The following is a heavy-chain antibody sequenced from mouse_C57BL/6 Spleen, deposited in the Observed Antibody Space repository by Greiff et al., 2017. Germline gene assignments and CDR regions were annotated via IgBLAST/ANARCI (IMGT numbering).Heavy chain of an antibody. J-gene: IGHJ2*01. CDR1: GYTFTSYW. D-gene: IGHD2-4*01. Sequence: QVQLQQPGAELVKPGASVKLSCKASGYTFTSYWMQWVKQRPGQGLEWIGEIDPSDSYTNYNRKFKGKATLTVDTSSSTAYMQLSSLTSEDSAVYYCARRSTMITFDYWGQGTTLTVSS. V-gene: IGHV1-50*01. CDR3: ARRSTMITFDY. CDR2: IDPSDSYT.